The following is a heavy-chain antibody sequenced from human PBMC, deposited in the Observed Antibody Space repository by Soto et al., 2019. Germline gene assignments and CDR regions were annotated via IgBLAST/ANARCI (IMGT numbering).Heavy chain of an antibody. CDR2: ISGSGGST. Sequence: PGGSLRLSCAASGFTFSSYAMSWVRQAPGKGLEWVSAISGSGGSTYYADSVKGRFTISRDNSKNTLYLQMNSLRAEDTAVYYCAKVRFGPPYYYYGMDVWGQGTTVTVSS. CDR3: AKVRFGPPYYYYGMDV. J-gene: IGHJ6*02. CDR1: GFTFSSYA. V-gene: IGHV3-23*01. D-gene: IGHD3-10*01.